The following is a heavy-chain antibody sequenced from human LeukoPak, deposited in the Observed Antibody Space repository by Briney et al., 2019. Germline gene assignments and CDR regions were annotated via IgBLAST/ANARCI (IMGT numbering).Heavy chain of an antibody. V-gene: IGHV4-38-2*02. Sequence: PSETLSLTCTVSGYSISSGYYWGWIRQPPGKGLEWIGSIYHSGSTYYNPSLKSRVTISVDTSKNQFSLKLSSVTAADTAVYYCARERGEPLSGSYDGIDYWGQGTLVTVSS. CDR1: GYSISSGYY. D-gene: IGHD1-26*01. CDR3: ARERGEPLSGSYDGIDY. J-gene: IGHJ4*02. CDR2: IYHSGST.